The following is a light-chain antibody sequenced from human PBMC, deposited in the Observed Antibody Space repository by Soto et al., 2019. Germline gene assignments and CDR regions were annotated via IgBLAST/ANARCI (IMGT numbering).Light chain of an antibody. CDR2: DVI. V-gene: IGLV2-14*03. J-gene: IGLJ2*01. Sequence: QSVLTQPASVSGSPGQSITISCTGSNSDVGGYNFVSWYQQHPGKAPKLLIYDVINRPSGVSDRFSGSKSGNTASLTISGLQAEDEADYYCNSYTSSRSVVFGGGTKLTVL. CDR1: NSDVGGYNF. CDR3: NSYTSSRSVV.